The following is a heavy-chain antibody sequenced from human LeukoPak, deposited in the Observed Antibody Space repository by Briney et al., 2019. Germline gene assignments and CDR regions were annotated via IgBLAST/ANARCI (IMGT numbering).Heavy chain of an antibody. V-gene: IGHV3-30*02. CDR2: IRYEGSNK. CDR3: AKESDVAAAGIDY. Sequence: GGSLRLSCAASGFIFSGYGMHWVRQAPGKGLQWVTFIRYEGSNKYYADSVKGRFTISRDNSKSTLYLQMNSLRVEDTAVYYCAKESDVAAAGIDYWGQGTLVTVSP. J-gene: IGHJ4*02. CDR1: GFIFSGYG. D-gene: IGHD6-13*01.